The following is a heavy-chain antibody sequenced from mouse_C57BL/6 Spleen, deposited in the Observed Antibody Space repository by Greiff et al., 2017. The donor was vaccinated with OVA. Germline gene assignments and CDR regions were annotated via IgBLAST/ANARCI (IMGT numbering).Heavy chain of an antibody. CDR3: ARRGLLRSYFDY. CDR2: IYPGSGST. V-gene: IGHV1-55*01. D-gene: IGHD1-1*01. J-gene: IGHJ2*01. Sequence: QVQLQQPGAELVKPGASVKMSCKASGYTFTSYWITWVKQRPGQGLEWIGDIYPGSGSTNYNEKFKGKATLTVDTSSSTAYMQLSSLTSEDSAVYYCARRGLLRSYFDYWGQGTTLTVSS. CDR1: GYTFTSYW.